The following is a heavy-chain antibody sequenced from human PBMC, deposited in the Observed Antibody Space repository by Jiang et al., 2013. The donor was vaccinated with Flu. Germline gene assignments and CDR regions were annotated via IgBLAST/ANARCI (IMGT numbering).Heavy chain of an antibody. J-gene: IGHJ4*02. D-gene: IGHD6-13*01. Sequence: VQLLESGGGVVQPGRSLRLSCAASGFTFSSYGMHWVRQAPGKGLEWVAVISYDGSKKYYADSVKGRFTISRDNSKNTLYLQMNSLRAEDTAVYYCAKDRSSSWTLDYWGQGTLVTVSS. CDR1: GFTFSSYG. CDR2: ISYDGSKK. CDR3: AKDRSSSWTLDY. V-gene: IGHV3-30*18.